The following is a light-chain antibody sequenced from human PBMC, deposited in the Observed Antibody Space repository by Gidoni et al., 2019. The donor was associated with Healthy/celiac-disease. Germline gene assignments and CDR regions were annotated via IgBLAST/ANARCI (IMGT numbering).Light chain of an antibody. CDR1: SSNIGAGYD. J-gene: IGLJ2*01. V-gene: IGLV1-40*01. CDR2: GKS. CDR3: QSYDSSLSGVV. Sequence: QSVLTQPPSVPGAPGQRVTISCPGRSSNIGAGYDVHWYQQLPGTAPKLLIYGKSNRPSGVPDRFSGSKSGTSASLAITGLQAEDEADYYCQSYDSSLSGVVFGGGTKLTVL.